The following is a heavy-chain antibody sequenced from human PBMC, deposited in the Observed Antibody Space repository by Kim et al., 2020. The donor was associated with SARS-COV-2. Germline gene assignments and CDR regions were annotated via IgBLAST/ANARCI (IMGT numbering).Heavy chain of an antibody. CDR1: GYTLTELS. CDR3: ATERRMVRGVRSYYFDY. J-gene: IGHJ4*02. V-gene: IGHV1-24*01. CDR2: FDPEDGET. Sequence: ASVKVSCKVSGYTLTELSMHWVRQAPGKGLEWMGGFDPEDGETIYAQKFQGRVTMTEDTSTDTAYMELSSLRSEDTAVYYCATERRMVRGVRSYYFDYWGQGTLVTVSS. D-gene: IGHD3-10*01.